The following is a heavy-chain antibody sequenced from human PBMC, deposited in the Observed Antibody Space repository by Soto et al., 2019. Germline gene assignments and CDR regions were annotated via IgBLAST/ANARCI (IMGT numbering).Heavy chain of an antibody. Sequence: EVQLLESGGGLVQPGGSLRLSCAASGFTFSSYAMSWVRQAPGKGLEWVSAISGSGGSTYYADSVKGRFTISRDNSKNTLYRQMNSLRAEDTAVYYCAKDPTSVPYGSGVGFDYWGQGTLVTVSS. J-gene: IGHJ4*02. CDR1: GFTFSSYA. V-gene: IGHV3-23*01. CDR3: AKDPTSVPYGSGVGFDY. CDR2: ISGSGGST. D-gene: IGHD3-10*01.